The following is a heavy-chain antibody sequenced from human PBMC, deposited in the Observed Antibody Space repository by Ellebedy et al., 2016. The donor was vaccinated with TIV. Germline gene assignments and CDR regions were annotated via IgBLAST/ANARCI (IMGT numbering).Heavy chain of an antibody. Sequence: GESLKISXAASGFTFSGYGMHWVRQAPGKGLEWVAVMSYNGSTKYYADSVRGRFTISRDNSRNTLYLQMNSLRAEDTAVYYCARDSDFTLDVWGRGTTVTVSS. CDR1: GFTFSGYG. CDR2: MSYNGSTK. D-gene: IGHD3-10*01. CDR3: ARDSDFTLDV. J-gene: IGHJ6*04. V-gene: IGHV3-30*03.